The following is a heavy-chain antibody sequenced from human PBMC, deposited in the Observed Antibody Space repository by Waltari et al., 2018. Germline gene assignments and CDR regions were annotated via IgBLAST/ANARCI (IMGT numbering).Heavy chain of an antibody. J-gene: IGHJ4*02. CDR3: AKVDNVGLNNY. D-gene: IGHD1-1*01. CDR1: GYNFSTYA. CDR2: INAVNGDT. V-gene: IGHV1-3*01. Sequence: QVHLVQSGAEVKKPGTSVKLSCKPAGYNFSTYAMHWIRQAPGQRLDWMGWINAVNGDTKYSQKFRDRFIISTDTSATTVYMELTSLTFEDTAVYYCAKVDNVGLNNYWGQGTLVTVSS.